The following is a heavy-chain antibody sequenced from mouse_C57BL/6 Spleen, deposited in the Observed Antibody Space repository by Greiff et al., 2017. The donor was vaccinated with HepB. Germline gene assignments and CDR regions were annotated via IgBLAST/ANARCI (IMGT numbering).Heavy chain of an antibody. CDR1: GYTFTSYW. Sequence: VQLQQPGAELVKPGASVKLSCKASGYTFTSYWMQWVKQRPGQGLEWIGVIDPSDSYTNYNQKFKGKATLTVDTSSSTAYMQLSSLTSEDSAVYYCSIPYYGSSWFAYWGQGTLVTVSA. D-gene: IGHD1-1*01. CDR2: IDPSDSYT. CDR3: SIPYYGSSWFAY. J-gene: IGHJ3*01. V-gene: IGHV1-50*01.